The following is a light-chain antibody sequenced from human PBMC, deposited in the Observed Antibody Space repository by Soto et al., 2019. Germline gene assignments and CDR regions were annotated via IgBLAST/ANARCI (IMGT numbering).Light chain of an antibody. CDR3: QQSYSTHAIT. Sequence: DIQMTHSPSTLSGSVVDRVTITFLASQYISDFLNWYQQKPGKAPVILIYAASSLQSGVPSRFSGSGSGTDSTLTISSLQPEDFATYYCQQSYSTHAITFGQGTRLEIK. J-gene: IGKJ5*01. V-gene: IGKV1-39*01. CDR2: AAS. CDR1: QYISDF.